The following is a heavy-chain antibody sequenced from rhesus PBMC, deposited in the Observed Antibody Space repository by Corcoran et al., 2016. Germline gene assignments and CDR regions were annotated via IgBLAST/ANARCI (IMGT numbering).Heavy chain of an antibody. J-gene: IGHJ4*01. D-gene: IGHD4-29*01. V-gene: IGHV2S1*01. CDR2: IYWDNDK. CDR1: GFSLSTSGMG. Sequence: QVTLKESGPALVKPTQTLTLTCTFSGFSLSTSGMGVGWIRQPPGKALEWLASIYWDNDKYYSTSVKSRPTISKDTSKNQVVLTMTNMDPVDTTTYYCARGGTTVAAQIDYWGQGVLVTVSS. CDR3: ARGGTTVAAQIDY.